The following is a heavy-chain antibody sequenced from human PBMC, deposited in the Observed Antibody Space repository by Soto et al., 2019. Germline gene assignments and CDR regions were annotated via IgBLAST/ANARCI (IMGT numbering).Heavy chain of an antibody. D-gene: IGHD1-1*01. J-gene: IGHJ4*02. CDR3: AKEGPITNWYFDY. CDR1: GFTFSSYG. Sequence: QVQLVESGGGVGQPGRSLRLSCAASGFTFSSYGMHWVRQAPGKGLEWVTVISYDGKVAYYADSVKGRFTISRDNSKNTLYLQMNSLRTEDTAMYYCAKEGPITNWYFDYWGQGTLVTVSS. V-gene: IGHV3-30*18. CDR2: ISYDGKVA.